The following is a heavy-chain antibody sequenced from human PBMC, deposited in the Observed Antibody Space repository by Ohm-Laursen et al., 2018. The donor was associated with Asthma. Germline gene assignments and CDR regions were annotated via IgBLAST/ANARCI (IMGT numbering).Heavy chain of an antibody. V-gene: IGHV3-74*01. Sequence: GSLRLSCTAPGFTFSSYCMHWVRQAPGKGLVWVSRVYGDGSNTIYADSVKGRFTISRDNAKNTLYLQMNSLRAEDTAVYYCTRGGHYGSYFDYWGQGTLVTVSS. CDR3: TRGGHYGSYFDY. CDR2: VYGDGSNT. D-gene: IGHD4-17*01. J-gene: IGHJ4*02. CDR1: GFTFSSYC.